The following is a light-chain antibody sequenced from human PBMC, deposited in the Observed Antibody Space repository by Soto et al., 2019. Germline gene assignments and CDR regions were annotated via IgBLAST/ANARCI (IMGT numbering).Light chain of an antibody. CDR2: EVS. CDR3: SSYTTSTPFIL. V-gene: IGLV2-14*01. CDR1: ISDIGNYDF. Sequence: QCALPQPSSVSGSPGQSITISCTGTISDIGNYDFVSWYQQVPGTAPKAMIYEVSSRPSGVSNRFSGSKSGNTASLTISGLQAEDEAYYYCSSYTTSTPFILFGGGTKVTVL. J-gene: IGLJ2*01.